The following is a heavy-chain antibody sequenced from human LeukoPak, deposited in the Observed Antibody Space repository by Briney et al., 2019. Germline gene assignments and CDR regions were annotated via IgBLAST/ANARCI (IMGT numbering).Heavy chain of an antibody. Sequence: TGGSLRLSCAASGFTFSSYAMSWLRQAPGKGLEWGSSISGSGGNTYYADSVKGRFTIYRDNSKNTLYLQMNSLRAEDTAVYYCAKDAPYCSGGSCYDYWGQGTLVTVSS. CDR2: ISGSGGNT. CDR3: AKDAPYCSGGSCYDY. CDR1: GFTFSSYA. V-gene: IGHV3-23*01. D-gene: IGHD2-15*01. J-gene: IGHJ4*02.